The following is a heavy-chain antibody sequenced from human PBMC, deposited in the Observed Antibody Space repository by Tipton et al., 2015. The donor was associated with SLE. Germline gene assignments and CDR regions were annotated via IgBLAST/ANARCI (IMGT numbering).Heavy chain of an antibody. D-gene: IGHD3-22*01. CDR3: VRQFRSSGYSLYYFDY. CDR1: GGSISGHY. J-gene: IGHJ4*02. Sequence: TLSLTCTVSGGSISGHYWSWIRQPPGKGLEWIGYIHYTGSTHYNPSLESRVTMSVDTSKNQFSLNLTSVTAADTALYYCVRQFRSSGYSLYYFDYWGQGSPVTVSS. V-gene: IGHV4-59*08. CDR2: IHYTGST.